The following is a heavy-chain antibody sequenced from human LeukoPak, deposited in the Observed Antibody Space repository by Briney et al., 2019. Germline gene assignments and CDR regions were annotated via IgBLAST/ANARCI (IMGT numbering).Heavy chain of an antibody. J-gene: IGHJ4*03. CDR1: GGSFSDYP. Sequence: SVKVSCKASGGSFSDYPINWVRQAPGQGLDWLGGIIPKYSASNYAQTFQGRVTITADESTNTVYMEMSGLRPDDAAVYYFVGPDRNFGVPEALDAWGKGTLVAVSS. CDR2: IIPKYSAS. D-gene: IGHD3-3*02. V-gene: IGHV1-69*13. CDR3: VGPDRNFGVPEALDA.